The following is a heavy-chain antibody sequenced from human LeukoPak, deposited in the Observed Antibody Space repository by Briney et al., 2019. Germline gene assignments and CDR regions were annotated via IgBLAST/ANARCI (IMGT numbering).Heavy chain of an antibody. CDR2: IYCSGST. D-gene: IGHD3-10*01. CDR3: ARGRARDGSYPWLDS. Sequence: PSETLSLTCTISGGSISSYYWTWIRQPPGKGLEWIGYIYCSGSTNYNPSLKSRVTISVDTSKNQFSLKLSSVTAADTAVYYCARGRARDGSYPWLDSWGQGTLVTVSS. J-gene: IGHJ5*01. V-gene: IGHV4-59*01. CDR1: GGSISSYY.